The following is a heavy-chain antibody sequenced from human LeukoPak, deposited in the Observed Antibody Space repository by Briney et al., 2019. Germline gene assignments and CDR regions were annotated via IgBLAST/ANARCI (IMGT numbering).Heavy chain of an antibody. D-gene: IGHD3-10*01. J-gene: IGHJ5*02. V-gene: IGHV4-34*01. CDR1: GGSFSGYY. Sequence: SETLSLTCAVYGGSFSGYYWSWIRQPPGKGLEWIGEINHSGSTNYNPSLKSRVTISVDTSKNQFSLKLSSVTAADTAVYYCARGRPSTKIYCYGSGSYGRWFDPSGQGTLVTVSS. CDR2: INHSGST. CDR3: ARGRPSTKIYCYGSGSYGRWFDP.